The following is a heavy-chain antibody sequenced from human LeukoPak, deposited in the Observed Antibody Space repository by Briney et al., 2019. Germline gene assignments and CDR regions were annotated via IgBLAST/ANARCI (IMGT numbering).Heavy chain of an antibody. Sequence: PGRPLRLFCTASGFTFGDYAMSWDRQAPGKGLEWVGFIRSKAYGGTTEYAASVKGRFTISRDDSKSIAYLQMNSLKTEDTAVYYCTRIVVVAAFDAFDIWGQGTMVTVSS. CDR2: IRSKAYGGTT. D-gene: IGHD2-15*01. V-gene: IGHV3-49*04. CDR1: GFTFGDYA. CDR3: TRIVVVAAFDAFDI. J-gene: IGHJ3*02.